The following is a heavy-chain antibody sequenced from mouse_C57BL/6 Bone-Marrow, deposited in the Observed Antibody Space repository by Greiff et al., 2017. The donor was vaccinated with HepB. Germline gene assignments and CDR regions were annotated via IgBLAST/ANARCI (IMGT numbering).Heavy chain of an antibody. CDR1: GYTFTDYY. CDR2: INPYNGGT. J-gene: IGHJ4*01. V-gene: IGHV1-19*01. D-gene: IGHD1-1*01. CDR3: ARSDYYGSRDYAMDY. Sequence: EVQLQQSGPVLVKPGASVKMSCKASGYTFTDYYMNWVKQSHGKSLEWIGVINPYNGGTSYNQKFKGKATLTVDKSSSTAYMELNSLTSEDSAVYYCARSDYYGSRDYAMDYWGQGTSVTVSS.